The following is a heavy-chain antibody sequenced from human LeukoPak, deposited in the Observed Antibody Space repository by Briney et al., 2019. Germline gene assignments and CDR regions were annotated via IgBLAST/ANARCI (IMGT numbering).Heavy chain of an antibody. CDR1: GFTFSSYS. CDR2: ISSSSSYI. D-gene: IGHD6-13*01. Sequence: PGGSLRLSCAASGFTFSSYSMNWVRQAPGKGLEWVSSISSSSSYIYYADSVKGRFTISRDNAKNSLYLQMNSLRAEDTAVYYCARVSRIAAAGLSDYWGQGTLVTVSS. CDR3: ARVSRIAAAGLSDY. V-gene: IGHV3-21*01. J-gene: IGHJ4*02.